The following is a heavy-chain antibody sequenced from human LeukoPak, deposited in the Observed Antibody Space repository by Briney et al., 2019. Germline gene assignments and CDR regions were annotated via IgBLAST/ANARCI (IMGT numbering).Heavy chain of an antibody. CDR3: ARVGYCSGGSCYSGGYYYYYGMDV. J-gene: IGHJ6*02. V-gene: IGHV4-59*01. Sequence: SETLSLTCTVSGGSISSYYWSWIRQPPGKGLEWIGYINYSGSTNYNPSLKSRVTISVDTSKNHFSLKLSSVTAADTAVYYCARVGYCSGGSCYSGGYYYYYGMDVWGQGTTVTVSS. CDR2: INYSGST. D-gene: IGHD2-15*01. CDR1: GGSISSYY.